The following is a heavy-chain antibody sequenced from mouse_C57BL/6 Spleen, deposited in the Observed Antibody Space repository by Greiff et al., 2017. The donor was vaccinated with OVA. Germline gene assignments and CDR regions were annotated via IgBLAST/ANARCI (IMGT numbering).Heavy chain of an antibody. CDR2: INPSIGGT. CDR3: ARSSAAQAPAWFAY. J-gene: IGHJ3*01. D-gene: IGHD3-2*02. V-gene: IGHV1-53*01. Sequence: VQLQQPGTELVKPGASVKLSCKASGSTFTSYWMHWVKQRPGQGLEWIGTINPSIGGTNYNEKFKSKATLTVDKSSSTAYMQLSSLTSEDSAVYYCARSSAAQAPAWFAYWGQGTLVTVSA. CDR1: GSTFTSYW.